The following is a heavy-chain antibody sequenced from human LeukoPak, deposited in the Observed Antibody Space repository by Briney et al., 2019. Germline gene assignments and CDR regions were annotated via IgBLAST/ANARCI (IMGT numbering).Heavy chain of an antibody. V-gene: IGHV1-18*01. Sequence: GASVKLSCKASGYTFTEYNFSWVRQVPGQGLEWLGWISGYNGHTKYAQKMQGRVTMTRDKSTSTVYMELRSLISDDTAIYYCARENDYDDYGGAFDFWGQGTMVTVSS. J-gene: IGHJ3*01. CDR2: ISGYNGHT. CDR3: ARENDYDDYGGAFDF. CDR1: GYTFTEYN. D-gene: IGHD4-17*01.